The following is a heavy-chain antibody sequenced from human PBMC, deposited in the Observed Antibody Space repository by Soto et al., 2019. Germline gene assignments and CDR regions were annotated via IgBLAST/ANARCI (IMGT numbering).Heavy chain of an antibody. CDR3: ARDSYCSGGSCYPGFLDY. V-gene: IGHV3-33*01. J-gene: IGHJ4*02. CDR1: GFTFSSYG. D-gene: IGHD2-15*01. CDR2: IWDDGSNK. Sequence: QVQLVESGGGVVQPGRSLRLSCAASGFTFSSYGMHWVRQAPGKGLEWVALIWDDGSNKYYADSVKGRFTISRDNSKNTLYLQMNSLRAEDTAVYYCARDSYCSGGSCYPGFLDYWGQGTLVTVSS.